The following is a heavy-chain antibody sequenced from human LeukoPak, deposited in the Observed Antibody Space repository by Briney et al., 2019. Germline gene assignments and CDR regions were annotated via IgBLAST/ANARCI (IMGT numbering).Heavy chain of an antibody. CDR2: IKSDGSIT. Sequence: GGSLRLSCAASAFTFSSCWMHWVRQAPGKGLVWVSRIKSDGSITTYADSVKGRFTISRDNAKNTLHLQMNSLRAEVTALYYCAGGRGASYYDYWGQGTLVTVSS. CDR1: AFTFSSCW. D-gene: IGHD4/OR15-4a*01. J-gene: IGHJ4*02. V-gene: IGHV3-74*01. CDR3: AGGRGASYYDY.